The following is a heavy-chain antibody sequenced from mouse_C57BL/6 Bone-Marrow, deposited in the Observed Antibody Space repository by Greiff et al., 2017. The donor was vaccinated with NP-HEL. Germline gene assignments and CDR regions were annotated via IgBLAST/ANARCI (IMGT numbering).Heavy chain of an antibody. J-gene: IGHJ4*01. CDR1: GYTFTSYW. Sequence: VQLQQPGAELVRPGSSVKLSRKASGYTFTSYWMDWVKQRPGQGLEWIGNIYPSDSETHYNQKFKDKATLTVDKSSSTAYMQLSSLTSEDSAVYYCARSDYYGSSRYYYAMDYWGQGTSVTVSS. V-gene: IGHV1-61*01. CDR2: IYPSDSET. D-gene: IGHD1-1*01. CDR3: ARSDYYGSSRYYYAMDY.